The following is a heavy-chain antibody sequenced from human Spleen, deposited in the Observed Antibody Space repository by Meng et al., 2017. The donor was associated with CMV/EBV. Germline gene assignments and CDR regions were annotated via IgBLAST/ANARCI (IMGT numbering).Heavy chain of an antibody. Sequence: GESLKTSCAASGFTFSNAWMSWVRQAPGKGLEWVGRIKSKTDGGTTDHAAPGKGRFTISRDDSKNTLYLQMNSLKTEDTAVYYCTTNYYDSSGYYFGSAYWGQGTLVTVSS. CDR2: IKSKTDGGTT. V-gene: IGHV3-15*01. J-gene: IGHJ4*02. D-gene: IGHD3-22*01. CDR1: GFTFSNAW. CDR3: TTNYYDSSGYYFGSAY.